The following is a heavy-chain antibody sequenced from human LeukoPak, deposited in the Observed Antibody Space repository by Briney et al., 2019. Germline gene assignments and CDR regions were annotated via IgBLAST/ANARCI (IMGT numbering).Heavy chain of an antibody. CDR2: IIPIFGTA. D-gene: IGHD3-22*01. CDR1: GGTFSSYA. V-gene: IGHV1-69*01. Sequence: SVTVPCKASGGTFSSYAISWVRQAPGQGLEWMGGIIPIFGTANYAQKFQGRVTITADESTSTAYMELSSLRSEDTAVYYCATRHNTYYYDSSDYPPDYWGQGTLVTVSS. CDR3: ATRHNTYYYDSSDYPPDY. J-gene: IGHJ4*02.